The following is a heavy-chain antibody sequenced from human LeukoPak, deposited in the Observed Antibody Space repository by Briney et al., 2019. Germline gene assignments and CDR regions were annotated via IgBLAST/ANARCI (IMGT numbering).Heavy chain of an antibody. CDR2: IYTSGST. D-gene: IGHD4-17*01. J-gene: IGHJ5*02. CDR1: GGSINIYY. Sequence: SETLSLTCTVSGGSINIYYWSWIRQPAGKGLEWIGRIYTSGSTNYNPSLKTRVTMSVDTSKNQFSLKLSFVTAADTAVYYCARGPLTMTRGFDPWGQGTLVTVSS. CDR3: ARGPLTMTRGFDP. V-gene: IGHV4-4*07.